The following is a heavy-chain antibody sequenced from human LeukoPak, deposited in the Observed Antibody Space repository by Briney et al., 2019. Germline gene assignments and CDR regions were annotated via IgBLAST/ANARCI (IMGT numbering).Heavy chain of an antibody. D-gene: IGHD4-17*01. V-gene: IGHV4-59*01. Sequence: SETLSLTCTVSGGSISSYYWSWIRQPPGKGLEWIGYIYYSGSTNYNPSLKSRVTISVDTFKNQFSLKLSSVTAADTAVYYCARDYGDYAGGGWFDPWGQGTLVTVSS. J-gene: IGHJ5*02. CDR3: ARDYGDYAGGGWFDP. CDR1: GGSISSYY. CDR2: IYYSGST.